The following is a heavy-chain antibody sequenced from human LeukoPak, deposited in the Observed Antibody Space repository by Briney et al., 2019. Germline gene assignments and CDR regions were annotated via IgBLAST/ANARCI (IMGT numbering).Heavy chain of an antibody. CDR3: ATAARNYDSSDYAFDI. D-gene: IGHD3-22*01. CDR1: GFTFSSYG. V-gene: IGHV3-48*03. Sequence: GGSLRLSCAASGFTFSSYGMNWVRQAPGKGLEWVSYISSSGSTIYYADSVKGRFTISRDNAKNSLYLQMNSLRAEDTAVYYCATAARNYDSSDYAFDIWGQGTMVTVSS. J-gene: IGHJ3*02. CDR2: ISSSGSTI.